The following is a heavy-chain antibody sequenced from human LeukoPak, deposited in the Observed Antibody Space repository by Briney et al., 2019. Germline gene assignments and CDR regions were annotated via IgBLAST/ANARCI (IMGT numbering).Heavy chain of an antibody. V-gene: IGHV3-53*01. Sequence: GGSLRLSCAASGFTVSGSYMSWVRQAPGQGLEWVSIIYSGGETFYADSVKGRFTISRDNAKNSLYLQMNSLRAEDTAVYYCAREVSAPVNSYYYYYYMDVWGKGTTVTISS. CDR2: IYSGGET. J-gene: IGHJ6*03. D-gene: IGHD1-26*01. CDR1: GFTVSGSY. CDR3: AREVSAPVNSYYYYYYMDV.